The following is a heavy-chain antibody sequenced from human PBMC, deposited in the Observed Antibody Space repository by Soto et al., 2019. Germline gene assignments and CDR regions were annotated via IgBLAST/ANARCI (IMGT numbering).Heavy chain of an antibody. CDR1: GFTFSRHG. Sequence: GGSLRLSCAASGFTFSRHGMHWVRQAPGKGLEWVAVVWSDGSNQQYADSVRGRFTISRDNSKNTLYLQMNSLGAEDTALYYCAKLRGATTGATDYWGQGTLVTVSS. CDR2: VWSDGSNQ. J-gene: IGHJ4*02. D-gene: IGHD1-26*01. CDR3: AKLRGATTGATDY. V-gene: IGHV3-33*06.